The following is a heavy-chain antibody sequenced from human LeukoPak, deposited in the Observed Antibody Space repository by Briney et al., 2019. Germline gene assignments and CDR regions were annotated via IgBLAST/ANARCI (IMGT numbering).Heavy chain of an antibody. V-gene: IGHV3-30-3*01. CDR3: AKGVRWFGELPSYFDY. CDR1: GFVFSSYA. D-gene: IGHD3-10*01. Sequence: GGSLRLSCAASGFVFSSYAMHWVRQAPGKGLDGVAVISYDGSNEYYADSVKGRFTVSRDNSKNTLYLQMNSLRAEDTAVYYCAKGVRWFGELPSYFDYWGQGTLVTVSS. J-gene: IGHJ4*02. CDR2: ISYDGSNE.